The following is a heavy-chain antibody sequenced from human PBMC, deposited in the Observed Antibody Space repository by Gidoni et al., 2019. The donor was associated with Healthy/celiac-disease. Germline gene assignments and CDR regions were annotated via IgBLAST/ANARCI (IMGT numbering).Heavy chain of an antibody. CDR1: GFTFSSSG. V-gene: IGHV3-33*01. Sequence: QVQLVESGGGVVQPGRSLRLSCAASGFTFSSSGRHWVRQAPGKGLAWGAVIWYDGSNKYYADSVQGRFTISRDNSKNTLYLQMNSLRAEDTAVYYWARDFKVITVTPKVLGYWGQGTLVTVSS. J-gene: IGHJ4*02. D-gene: IGHD4-17*01. CDR2: IWYDGSNK. CDR3: ARDFKVITVTPKVLGY.